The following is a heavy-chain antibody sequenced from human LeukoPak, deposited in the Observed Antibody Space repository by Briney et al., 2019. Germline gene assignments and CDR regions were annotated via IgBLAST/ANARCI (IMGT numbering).Heavy chain of an antibody. V-gene: IGHV4-34*01. J-gene: IGHJ4*02. CDR3: ASAGIAVAGYFDY. D-gene: IGHD6-19*01. CDR2: INYSGST. CDR1: GGSFSGYY. Sequence: SETLSLTCAVYGGSFSGYYWSWIRQPPGKGLEWIGEINYSGSTNYNPSLKSRVTISVDTSKNQFSLKLSSVTAADTAVYYCASAGIAVAGYFDYWGQGTLVTVSS.